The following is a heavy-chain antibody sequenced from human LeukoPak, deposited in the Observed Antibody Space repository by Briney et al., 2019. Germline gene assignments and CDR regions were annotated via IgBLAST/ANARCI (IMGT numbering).Heavy chain of an antibody. CDR2: IDTGGST. CDR3: AKTYYYDSSGYYYLGWFDP. J-gene: IGHJ5*02. Sequence: GGSLRLSCAASGFTFSSYWMHWVRQAPGKGLEWVSVIDTGGSTYYADSVKGRFTISRDNSKNTVYLQMTSLRAEDTAVYYCAKTYYYDSSGYYYLGWFDPWGQGTLVTVSS. V-gene: IGHV3-66*01. CDR1: GFTFSSYW. D-gene: IGHD3-22*01.